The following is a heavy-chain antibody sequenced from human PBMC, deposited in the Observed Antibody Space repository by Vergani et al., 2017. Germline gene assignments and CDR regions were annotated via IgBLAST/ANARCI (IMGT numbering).Heavy chain of an antibody. D-gene: IGHD3-3*01. Sequence: QVQLQESGPGLVKPSETLSLTCTVSGYSISSGYYWGWIRQPPGKGLEWIGSIYHSGSTYYNPSLKSRLTISVDTSKNQFSLKLSSVTAADTAVYYCARAPPSYYDFWSEFDYWGQGTLVTVSS. J-gene: IGHJ4*02. V-gene: IGHV4-38-2*02. CDR3: ARAPPSYYDFWSEFDY. CDR1: GYSISSGYY. CDR2: IYHSGST.